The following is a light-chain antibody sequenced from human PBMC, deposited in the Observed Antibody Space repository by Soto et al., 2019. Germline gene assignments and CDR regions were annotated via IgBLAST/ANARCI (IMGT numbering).Light chain of an antibody. CDR3: QTWGTGIRV. V-gene: IGLV4-69*01. CDR1: SGHSSYA. Sequence: QLVLTQSPSASASLGASVKLTCTLSSGHSSYAIAWHQQQPEKGPRYLMKLNSDGSHSKGDGIPDRFSGSSSGAERYLTISSLQSEHEADSYCQTWGTGIRVFGGGTKLTVL. CDR2: LNSDGSH. J-gene: IGLJ2*01.